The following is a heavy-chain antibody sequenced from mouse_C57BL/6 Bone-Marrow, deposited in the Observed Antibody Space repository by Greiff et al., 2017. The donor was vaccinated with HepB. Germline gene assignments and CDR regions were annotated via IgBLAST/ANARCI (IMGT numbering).Heavy chain of an antibody. CDR3: ARQGYGSSPYYFDY. CDR2: ISSGGSYT. Sequence: EVQGVESGGDLVKPGGSLKLSCAASGFTFSSYGMSWVRQTPDKRLEWVATISSGGSYTYYPDSVKGRFTISRDNAKNTLYLQMSSLKSEDTAMYYCARQGYGSSPYYFDYWGQGTTLTVSS. V-gene: IGHV5-6*01. CDR1: GFTFSSYG. J-gene: IGHJ2*01. D-gene: IGHD1-1*01.